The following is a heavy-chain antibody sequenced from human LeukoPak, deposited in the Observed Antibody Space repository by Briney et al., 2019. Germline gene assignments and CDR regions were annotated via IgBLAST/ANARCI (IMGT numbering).Heavy chain of an antibody. V-gene: IGHV1-69*05. J-gene: IGHJ3*02. CDR2: IIPIFGTA. CDR3: ARSVAAAGTLLNAFDI. Sequence: SVKVSCKASGGTFSSYAISWVRQAPGQGLEWMGGIIPIFGTANYAQKFQGRVTITTDEYTSTAYMELSSLRSEDTAVYYCARSVAAAGTLLNAFDIWRQGTMVTVSS. CDR1: GGTFSSYA. D-gene: IGHD6-13*01.